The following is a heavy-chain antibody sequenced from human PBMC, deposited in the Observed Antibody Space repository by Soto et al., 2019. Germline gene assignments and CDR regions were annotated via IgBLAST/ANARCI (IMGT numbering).Heavy chain of an antibody. V-gene: IGHV3-7*01. CDR1: GFTFSSYW. CDR2: IKQDGSEK. Sequence: GGSLRLSCAASGFTFSSYWMSWVRQAPGKGLEWVANIKQDGSEKYYVDSVKGRFTISRDNAKNSLYLQMNSLRAEDTAVYYCARSDGDYGSIRPEYYFDYWGQGTLVTVSS. J-gene: IGHJ4*02. D-gene: IGHD4-17*01. CDR3: ARSDGDYGSIRPEYYFDY.